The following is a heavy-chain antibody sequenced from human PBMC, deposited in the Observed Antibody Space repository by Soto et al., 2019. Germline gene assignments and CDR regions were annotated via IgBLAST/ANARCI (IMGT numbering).Heavy chain of an antibody. Sequence: GGSLRLSCAASGFTFSSYAMSWVRQAPGKGLEWVSAISGSGGSTYYADSVKGRFTISRDNSKNTLYLQMNSLRAEDTAVYYCAKGMRGPQEWPAPEDYYYMDVWGKGTTVTVSS. CDR2: ISGSGGST. D-gene: IGHD3-3*01. J-gene: IGHJ6*03. V-gene: IGHV3-23*01. CDR3: AKGMRGPQEWPAPEDYYYMDV. CDR1: GFTFSSYA.